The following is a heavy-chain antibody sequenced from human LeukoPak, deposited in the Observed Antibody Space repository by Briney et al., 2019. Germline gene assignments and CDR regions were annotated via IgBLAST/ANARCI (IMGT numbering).Heavy chain of an antibody. CDR3: ARGRYSYDY. D-gene: IGHD5-18*01. CDR2: IYTSGST. J-gene: IGHJ4*02. V-gene: IGHV4-4*07. Sequence: PSETLSLTCTVSGSSINSYFWTWIRQPAGKGLEWIGRIYTSGSTNYNPSLKSRVTISVDTSKNQFSLKLSSVTAADTAVYYCARGRYSYDYWGQGTLVTVSS. CDR1: GSSINSYF.